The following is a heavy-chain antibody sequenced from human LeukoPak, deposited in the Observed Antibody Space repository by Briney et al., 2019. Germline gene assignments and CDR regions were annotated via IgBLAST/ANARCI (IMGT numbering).Heavy chain of an antibody. CDR1: GYTFTGYY. D-gene: IGHD4-11*01. CDR3: ARDLKSGNYGLGYYYGMDV. CDR2: INPNSGGT. Sequence: ASVKVSCKASGYTFTGYYMHWVRQAPGQGLERMGWINPNSGGTNYAQKFQGRVTMTRDTSISTAYMELSRLRSDDTAVYYCARDLKSGNYGLGYYYGMDVWGQGTTVTVSS. J-gene: IGHJ6*02. V-gene: IGHV1-2*02.